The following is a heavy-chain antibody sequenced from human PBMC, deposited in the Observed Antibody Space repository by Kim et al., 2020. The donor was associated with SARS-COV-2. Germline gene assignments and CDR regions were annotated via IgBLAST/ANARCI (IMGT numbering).Heavy chain of an antibody. Sequence: GESLKISCKGSGYSFTDYWIGWVRQMPGKGLEWMGIIYAGDSDTRYSPSFQGQVTISADKSISTAYLQWSSLKASDTAMHYCARQTSETGYCDYWGQGTLVTVAS. V-gene: IGHV5-51*01. D-gene: IGHD6-13*01. CDR3: ARQTSETGYCDY. CDR1: GYSFTDYW. CDR2: IYAGDSDT. J-gene: IGHJ4*02.